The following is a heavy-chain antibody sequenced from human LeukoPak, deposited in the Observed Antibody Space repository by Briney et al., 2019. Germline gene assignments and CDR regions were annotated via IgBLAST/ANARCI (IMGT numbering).Heavy chain of an antibody. CDR1: GFTFSSYA. CDR3: ARPNSGSYALDY. Sequence: GGSLRLSCAASGFTFSSYAMHWVRQAPGKGLEWVAVISYDGSNKYYADSVKGRFTISRDNSKNTLYLQMNSLRAEDTAVYYCARPNSGSYALDYWGEGTLVTVSS. V-gene: IGHV3-30*04. J-gene: IGHJ4*02. CDR2: ISYDGSNK. D-gene: IGHD1-26*01.